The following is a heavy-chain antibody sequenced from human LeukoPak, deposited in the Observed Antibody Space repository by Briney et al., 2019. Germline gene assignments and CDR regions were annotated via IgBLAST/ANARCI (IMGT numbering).Heavy chain of an antibody. Sequence: SETLSLTCAVSGGSISSTGYCWAWIRQPPGKGLEWIGTLYYSGSNYHNTSLKTRITMSVDTSRNQFSLKLSSVDAADTAVYYCAKAGVRYFDSSGLYAFDFWGQGTTVTVSS. V-gene: IGHV4-39*01. CDR2: LYYSGSN. CDR3: AKAGVRYFDSSGLYAFDF. CDR1: GGSISSTGYC. J-gene: IGHJ3*01. D-gene: IGHD3-22*01.